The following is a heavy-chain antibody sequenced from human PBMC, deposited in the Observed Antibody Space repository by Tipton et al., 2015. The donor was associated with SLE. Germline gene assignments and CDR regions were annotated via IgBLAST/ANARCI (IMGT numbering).Heavy chain of an antibody. D-gene: IGHD3-3*01. CDR2: ILSNTAGGTT. Sequence: GSPRLSCVASGFTFSDAWMNWVRQAPGKGLEWVGRILSNTAGGTTEYAAPVKGRFNLSRDDSRNTVFLQMNSLKTEDTALYYCATDRVFGAVFNAFDVWGQGTMVTVSS. J-gene: IGHJ3*01. V-gene: IGHV3-15*01. CDR1: GFTFSDAW. CDR3: ATDRVFGAVFNAFDV.